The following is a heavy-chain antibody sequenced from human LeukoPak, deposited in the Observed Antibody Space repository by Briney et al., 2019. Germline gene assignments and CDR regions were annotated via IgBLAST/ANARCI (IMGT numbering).Heavy chain of an antibody. CDR3: VSPYYYGSGSYYAFDP. D-gene: IGHD3-10*01. V-gene: IGHV1-69*06. J-gene: IGHJ5*02. CDR1: GGTFSSYA. CDR2: IIPIFGTA. Sequence: SVKVSCKASGGTFSSYAISWVRQAPGQGLEWMGGIIPIFGTANYAQKFQGRVTITADKSTSTAYMELSSLRSEDTAVYYCVSPYYYGSGSYYAFDPWGQGTLVTVSS.